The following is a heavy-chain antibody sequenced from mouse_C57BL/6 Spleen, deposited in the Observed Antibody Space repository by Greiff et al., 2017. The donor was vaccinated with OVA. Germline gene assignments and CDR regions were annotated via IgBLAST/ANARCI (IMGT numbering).Heavy chain of an antibody. V-gene: IGHV10-1*01. Sequence: EVQRVESGGGLVQPKGSLKLSCAASGFSFNTYAMNWVRQAPGKGLEWVARIRSKSNNYATYYADSVKDRFTISRDDSESMLYLQMNNLKTEDTAMYYCVRHVGRAWYFDVWGTGTTVTVSS. CDR1: GFSFNTYA. D-gene: IGHD4-1*01. J-gene: IGHJ1*03. CDR3: VRHVGRAWYFDV. CDR2: IRSKSNNYAT.